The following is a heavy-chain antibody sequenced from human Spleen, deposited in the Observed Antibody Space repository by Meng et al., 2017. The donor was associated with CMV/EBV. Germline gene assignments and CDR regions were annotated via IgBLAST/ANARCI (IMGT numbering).Heavy chain of an antibody. V-gene: IGHV3-48*03. CDR3: TRNGGGLGY. CDR1: GFTFSTYD. Sequence: GGSLRLSCAASGFTFSTYDMVWVRQAPGKGLEWVSWITSSGGTKQYADSVKGRFTISRDNAKNSVYLQMNSLRVEDTAVYYCTRNGGGLGYWGQGTLVTVSS. CDR2: ITSSGGTK. J-gene: IGHJ4*02. D-gene: IGHD4-23*01.